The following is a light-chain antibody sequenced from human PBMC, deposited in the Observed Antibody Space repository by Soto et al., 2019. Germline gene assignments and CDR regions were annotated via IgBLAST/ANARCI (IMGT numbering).Light chain of an antibody. CDR2: GAS. V-gene: IGKV3-20*01. Sequence: EIVMTQSPATLSVSPGERATLSCRASQSVSSNLAWYQQKPGQAPRLLIYGASSRATGIPDRFSGSGSGTDFTLTISRLEPEDFAVYYCQQYGGSPETFGQGTKVDIK. CDR1: QSVSSN. J-gene: IGKJ1*01. CDR3: QQYGGSPET.